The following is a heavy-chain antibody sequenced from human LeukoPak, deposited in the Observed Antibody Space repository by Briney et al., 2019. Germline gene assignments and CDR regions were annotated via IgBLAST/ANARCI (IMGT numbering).Heavy chain of an antibody. J-gene: IGHJ1*01. CDR2: IYDSGTT. V-gene: IGHV4-59*08. CDR1: GGSISRYY. Sequence: SETLSLTCSVSGGSISRYYWSWIRQPPAKGLEWIGYIYDSGTTNYNPSLESRVTISVDTSKNQFSLKLSSVTAADTAVYYCARDLYGDYVGAPFQHWGQGTLVTVSS. D-gene: IGHD4-17*01. CDR3: ARDLYGDYVGAPFQH.